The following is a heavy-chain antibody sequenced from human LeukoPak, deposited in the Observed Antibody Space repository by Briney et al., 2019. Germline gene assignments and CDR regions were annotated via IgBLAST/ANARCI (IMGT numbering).Heavy chain of an antibody. V-gene: IGHV1-2*02. CDR3: AGGSDYYGSGRGFDY. CDR2: INPNTGGT. Sequence: ASVKVSCKAFGYTFTDCYMHWVRQAPGRGLEWMGWINPNTGGTNYAQKFQGRVTMTRDTSISTAYMELSRLTSDDTAVYYCAGGSDYYGSGRGFDYWGQGTLVTVSS. D-gene: IGHD3-10*01. J-gene: IGHJ4*02. CDR1: GYTFTDCY.